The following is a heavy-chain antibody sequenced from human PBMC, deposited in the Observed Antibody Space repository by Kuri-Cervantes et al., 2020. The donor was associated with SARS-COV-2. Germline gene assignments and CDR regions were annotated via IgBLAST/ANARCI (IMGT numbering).Heavy chain of an antibody. D-gene: IGHD3-22*01. CDR2: ISYDGSNK. Sequence: LSLTCAVSGFTFTRHAMHWVRQAPGKGLEWVALISYDGSNKFYADSVKGRFTISRDNSKNTLYLQMNSLRAEDTAVYYCASNLSGYPEYDYWGQGTLVTVSS. CDR1: GFTFTRHA. V-gene: IGHV3-30*03. J-gene: IGHJ4*02. CDR3: ASNLSGYPEYDY.